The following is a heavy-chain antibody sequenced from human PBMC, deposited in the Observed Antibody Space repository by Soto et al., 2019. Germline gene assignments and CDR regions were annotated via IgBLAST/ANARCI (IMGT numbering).Heavy chain of an antibody. CDR3: ERLPMASMRGYCGMDV. D-gene: IGHD2-8*01. V-gene: IGHV5-10-1*01. J-gene: IGHJ6*04. Sequence: EVQLVQSGAEVKKPGESLRISCKGSGYSFTSYWITWVRQMPGKGLEWMGRIDTSDSYTTYSPSFQGHVTISADKSISTAYRQWSSLKAAYTAMYYCERLPMASMRGYCGMDVWGEGTTVTVSS. CDR1: GYSFTSYW. CDR2: IDTSDSYT.